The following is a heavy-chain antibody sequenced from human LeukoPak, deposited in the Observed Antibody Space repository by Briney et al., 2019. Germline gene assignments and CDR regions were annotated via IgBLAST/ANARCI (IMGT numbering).Heavy chain of an antibody. Sequence: GASVKVSCKASGGTFSSYAISWVRQAPGQGLEWMGGIIPIFGTANYAQKFQGRVTITTDESTSTAYMELSSLRSEDTAVYYCARYGCSSTSCYPEAVWGKGTTVTVSS. CDR3: ARYGCSSTSCYPEAV. CDR1: GGTFSSYA. V-gene: IGHV1-69*05. D-gene: IGHD2-2*01. CDR2: IIPIFGTA. J-gene: IGHJ6*04.